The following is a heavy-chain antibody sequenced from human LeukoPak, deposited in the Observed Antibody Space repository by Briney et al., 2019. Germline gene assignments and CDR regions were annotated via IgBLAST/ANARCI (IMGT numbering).Heavy chain of an antibody. CDR2: ISAYNGNT. CDR1: GYTFTSYG. J-gene: IGHJ4*02. D-gene: IGHD5-12*01. CDR3: ARGSTVDTVASPLKY. V-gene: IGHV1-18*01. Sequence: PVASVKVSCKASGYTFTSYGISWVRQAPGQGLEWMGWISAYNGNTNYAQKLQGRVTMTTDTSTSTAYMELRSLRSDDTAVYYCARGSTVDTVASPLKYWGQGTLVTVSS.